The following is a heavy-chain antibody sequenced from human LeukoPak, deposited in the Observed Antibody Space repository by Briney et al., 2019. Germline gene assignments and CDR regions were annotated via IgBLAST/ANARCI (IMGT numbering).Heavy chain of an antibody. CDR1: GFTFSSYG. CDR2: ISYDGSNK. D-gene: IGHD3-22*01. CDR3: AKLTRVTMIVVVINTRAFFDY. V-gene: IGHV3-30*18. J-gene: IGHJ4*02. Sequence: PGGSLRLSCAASGFTFSSYGMHWVRQAPAKGLEWVAVISYDGSNKYYADSVKGRFTISRDNSKNTLYLQMNSLRAEDTAVYYCAKLTRVTMIVVVINTRAFFDYWGQGTLVTASS.